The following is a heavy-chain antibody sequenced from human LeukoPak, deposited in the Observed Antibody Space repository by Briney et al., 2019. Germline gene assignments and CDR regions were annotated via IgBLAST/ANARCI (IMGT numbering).Heavy chain of an antibody. CDR3: ARGLFVAGSFFDS. D-gene: IGHD1-26*01. CDR1: GFTLSDYY. J-gene: IGHJ4*02. Sequence: GXXLRLSCAASGFTLSDYYMSWLRQAPGKGLEWLSLISPSGGAIYYADSVKGRFTISREKAKKSVYMKVNSLRAEDTAVYYCARGLFVAGSFFDSWGQGTLVTVSS. V-gene: IGHV3-11*04. CDR2: ISPSGGAI.